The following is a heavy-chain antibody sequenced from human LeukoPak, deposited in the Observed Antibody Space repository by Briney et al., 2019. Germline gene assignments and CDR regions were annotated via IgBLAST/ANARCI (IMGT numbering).Heavy chain of an antibody. CDR3: AKDRSGNSYGHFDY. Sequence: GGSLRLSCAASGFTFSSYAMSWVRQAPGKGLEWVSAISDGGGSTYYADSVKGRFTISRDNSKNTLYLHMNSLRAEDTALYYCAKDRSGNSYGHFDYWGQGTLVTVSS. CDR2: ISDGGGST. V-gene: IGHV3-23*01. CDR1: GFTFSSYA. J-gene: IGHJ4*02. D-gene: IGHD3-10*01.